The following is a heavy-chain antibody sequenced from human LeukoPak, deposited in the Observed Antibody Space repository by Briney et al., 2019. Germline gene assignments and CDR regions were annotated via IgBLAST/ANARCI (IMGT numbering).Heavy chain of an antibody. D-gene: IGHD6-19*01. V-gene: IGHV4-59*08. CDR1: GGSINNYY. CDR2: IYYTGTT. J-gene: IGHJ4*02. Sequence: PSETLSLTCTVSGGSINNYYWNWIRQPPGKGLEWIGHIYYTGTTNYSPSLKSRVTISVDTSKNQFSLKLTSVTAADTAVYYCARWDDSAWGFGNWGPGTLVTVSS. CDR3: ARWDDSAWGFGN.